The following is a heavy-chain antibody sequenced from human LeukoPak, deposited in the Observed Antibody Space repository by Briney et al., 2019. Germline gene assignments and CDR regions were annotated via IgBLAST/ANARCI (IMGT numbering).Heavy chain of an antibody. CDR2: IYSGGST. D-gene: IGHD5-18*01. CDR3: ARVRGYSYGPFDY. J-gene: IGHJ4*02. V-gene: IGHV3-53*04. Sequence: GGSLRLSSAASGFTVSSNYMSWVRQAPGKGLEWVSVIYSGGSTYYADSVKGRLTISRHNSKNTLYLQMNSLRAEDTAVYYCARVRGYSYGPFDYWGQGTLVTVSS. CDR1: GFTVSSNY.